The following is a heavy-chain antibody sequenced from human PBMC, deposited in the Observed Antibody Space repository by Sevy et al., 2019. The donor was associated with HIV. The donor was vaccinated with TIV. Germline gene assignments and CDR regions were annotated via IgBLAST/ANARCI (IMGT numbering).Heavy chain of an antibody. D-gene: IGHD2-15*01. CDR1: GFSISNHY. CDR3: ARGYCGGGSCTAFDP. V-gene: IGHV3-53*01. J-gene: IGHJ5*02. CDR2: MYSGGSP. Sequence: GGSLRLSCAASGFSISNHYTAWVRQAPGKGLEWVSVMYSGGSPYYADSVKGRFALSRDMSKNTVYLQMNRLRAEDTAVYYCARGYCGGGSCTAFDPWGQGTLVTVSS.